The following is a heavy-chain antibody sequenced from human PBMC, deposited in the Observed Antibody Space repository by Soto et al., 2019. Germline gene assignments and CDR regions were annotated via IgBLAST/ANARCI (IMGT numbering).Heavy chain of an antibody. CDR3: AKGNSWSPALVLDI. CDR1: GFTFRSYA. CDR2: ISGSAGST. J-gene: IGHJ3*02. D-gene: IGHD1-7*01. Sequence: GGSLRLPCAASGFTFRSYAMNCVRQAPGKGLEWVSAISGSAGSTYYADSVKGRFTISRDTSKNTLYLQMNSLRAEDTAVYYCAKGNSWSPALVLDIWGQGTMVTVSS. V-gene: IGHV3-23*01.